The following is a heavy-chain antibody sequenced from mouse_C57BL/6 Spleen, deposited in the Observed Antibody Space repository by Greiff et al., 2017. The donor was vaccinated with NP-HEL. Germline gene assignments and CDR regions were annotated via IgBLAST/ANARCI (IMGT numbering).Heavy chain of an antibody. Sequence: EVQLQQSGPELVKPGASVKIPCKASGYTFTDYNMDWVKQSHGKSLEWIGDINPNNGGTIYNQKFKGKATLKVDKSSSTAYMELRSLTSEDTAVYYCARYGVYGNDGYDFDYWGQGTTLTVSS. V-gene: IGHV1-18*01. CDR2: INPNNGGT. CDR1: GYTFTDYN. J-gene: IGHJ2*01. D-gene: IGHD2-10*02. CDR3: ARYGVYGNDGYDFDY.